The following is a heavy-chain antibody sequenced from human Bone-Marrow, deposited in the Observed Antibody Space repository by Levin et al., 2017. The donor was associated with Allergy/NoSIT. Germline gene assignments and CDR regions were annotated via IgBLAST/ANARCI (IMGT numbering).Heavy chain of an antibody. CDR3: ARDHHGAAARSYGMDV. D-gene: IGHD6-13*01. V-gene: IGHV1-2*02. Sequence: ASVKVSCKASGYTFTGYYMHWVRQAPGQGLEWMGWINPNSGGTNYAQKFQGRVTMTRDTSISTAYMELSRLRSDDTAVYYCARDHHGAAARSYGMDVWGQGTTVTVSS. CDR2: INPNSGGT. J-gene: IGHJ6*02. CDR1: GYTFTGYY.